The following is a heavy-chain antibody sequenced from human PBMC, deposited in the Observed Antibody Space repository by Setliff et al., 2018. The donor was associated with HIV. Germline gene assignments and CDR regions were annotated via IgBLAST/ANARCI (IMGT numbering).Heavy chain of an antibody. D-gene: IGHD3-22*01. Sequence: SETLSLTCTVSGGSISIYYWSWIRQPPGKGLEWIGYIYYSGSTNYNPSLKSRITISVDTSKNQFSLKLSSVTAADTAVYYCAREATYYYDGSGYYYFDYWGRGTLVTVSS. J-gene: IGHJ4*02. CDR2: IYYSGST. V-gene: IGHV4-59*01. CDR1: GGSISIYY. CDR3: AREATYYYDGSGYYYFDY.